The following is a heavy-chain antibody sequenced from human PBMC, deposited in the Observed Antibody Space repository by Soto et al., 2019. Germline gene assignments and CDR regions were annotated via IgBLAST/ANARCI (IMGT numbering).Heavy chain of an antibody. CDR3: ALNGVPTGWYFAL. Sequence: QVQLQESGPGLVRPSQTLSLTCTVSGGSISSGGYYWNWIRQHPGKGLEWIGYIYYSGNTYYNPSLKSRVTISVDTSKNQFSLKLSSVTAADTAVYYCALNGVPTGWYFALWGRGTLVTVSS. CDR1: GGSISSGGYY. D-gene: IGHD7-27*01. J-gene: IGHJ2*01. V-gene: IGHV4-31*03. CDR2: IYYSGNT.